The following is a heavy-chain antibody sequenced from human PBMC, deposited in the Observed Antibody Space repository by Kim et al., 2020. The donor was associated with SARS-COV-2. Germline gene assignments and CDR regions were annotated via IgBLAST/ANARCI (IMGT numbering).Heavy chain of an antibody. V-gene: IGHV4-59*01. Sequence: SETLSLTCTVSGVSISSYSWSWIRQPPGKGLEWIGYMYYSGTTNYNPSLKSRVTMSLDTSKNQFSLKLSSVTAADTAVYYCARDPIYGSGTYYYAFDIWG. CDR3: ARDPIYGSGTYYYAFDI. CDR1: GVSISSYS. J-gene: IGHJ3*02. CDR2: MYYSGTT. D-gene: IGHD3-10*01.